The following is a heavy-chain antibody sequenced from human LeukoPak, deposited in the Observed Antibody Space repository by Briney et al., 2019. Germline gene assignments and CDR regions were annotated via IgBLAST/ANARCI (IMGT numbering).Heavy chain of an antibody. Sequence: GASVKVSCKASGYTFTSYAMHWVRQAPGQRLEWMGWINAGNGNTKYSQKFQGRVTITRDTSASTAYMELSSLRSEDTAVYYCARGSISGVATIELDSDYWGQGTLVTVSS. V-gene: IGHV1-3*01. D-gene: IGHD5-12*01. CDR3: ARGSISGVATIELDSDY. J-gene: IGHJ4*02. CDR2: INAGNGNT. CDR1: GYTFTSYA.